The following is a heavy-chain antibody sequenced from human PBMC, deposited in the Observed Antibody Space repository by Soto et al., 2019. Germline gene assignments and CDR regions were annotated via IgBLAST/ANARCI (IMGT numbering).Heavy chain of an antibody. CDR1: GFSFRNYG. CDR2: VSHDGSNK. D-gene: IGHD5-18*01. CDR3: VRDGGGGYSQVDH. Sequence: QVQLVESGGGVVQPGGSLRLSCVVSGFSFRNYGMHWVRRVAGGGLEWVAVVSHDGSNKYYVDSLKGRFTISRDNSKNTVFLQMDSLGPDDTAVYYCVRDGGGGYSQVDHWRQGTLVIVSS. J-gene: IGHJ4*02. V-gene: IGHV3-30*03.